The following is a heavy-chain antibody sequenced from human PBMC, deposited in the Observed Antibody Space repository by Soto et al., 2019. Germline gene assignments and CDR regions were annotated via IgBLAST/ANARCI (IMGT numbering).Heavy chain of an antibody. CDR3: ARQRRGGYWFAP. CDR1: GGSIHSGDHY. CDR2: IYYSGTT. J-gene: IGHJ5*02. V-gene: IGHV4-30-4*01. Sequence: PSGNLFPTCSVSGGSIHSGDHYWALIRQPPGKGLEWIGSIYYSGTTNYNPSLKSRITVSIDTSKNQFSLNLTSVTAADTALYYCARQRRGGYWFAPWGQGTPVTVSS.